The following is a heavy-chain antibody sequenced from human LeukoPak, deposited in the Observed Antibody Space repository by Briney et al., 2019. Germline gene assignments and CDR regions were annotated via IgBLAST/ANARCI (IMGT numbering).Heavy chain of an antibody. J-gene: IGHJ4*02. V-gene: IGHV3-21*01. Sequence: PGGSLRLSCAASGFTFSSYSMNWVRQAPGKGLEWVSSISSSSSYIYYADSVKGRFTISRDNTKKSLYLQLNSLRPEDSAVYYCARPRGCGSARCNNFDYWGQGTLVTVSS. CDR2: ISSSSSYI. D-gene: IGHD2-2*01. CDR3: ARPRGCGSARCNNFDY. CDR1: GFTFSSYS.